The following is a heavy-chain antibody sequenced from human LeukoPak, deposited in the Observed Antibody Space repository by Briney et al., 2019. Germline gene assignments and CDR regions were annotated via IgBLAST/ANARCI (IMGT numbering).Heavy chain of an antibody. J-gene: IGHJ4*02. Sequence: GGSLRLSCAASGFTFSSYAMHWVRQAPGKGLEWVAVISYDGSNKYYADSVKGRFTISRDNSKNTLYLQMNSLRAEDTAVYYCARELRRGGSTSFDYWGQGTLVTVSS. V-gene: IGHV3-30-3*01. CDR1: GFTFSSYA. CDR3: ARELRRGGSTSFDY. D-gene: IGHD3-16*01. CDR2: ISYDGSNK.